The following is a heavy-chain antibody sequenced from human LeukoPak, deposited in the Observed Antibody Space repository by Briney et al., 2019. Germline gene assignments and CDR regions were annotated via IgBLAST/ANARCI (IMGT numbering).Heavy chain of an antibody. CDR2: IYYSGST. D-gene: IGHD3-22*01. CDR1: GGSISSSNYY. V-gene: IGHV4-39*07. J-gene: IGHJ4*02. Sequence: SETLSLTCTVSGGSISSSNYYWGWIRQSPGKGLEWIGSIYYSGSTYYNPSLKSRVTISVDTSKNQFSLKLSSVTAADTAVYYCARVRSSGSYLDYWGQGTLVTVSS. CDR3: ARVRSSGSYLDY.